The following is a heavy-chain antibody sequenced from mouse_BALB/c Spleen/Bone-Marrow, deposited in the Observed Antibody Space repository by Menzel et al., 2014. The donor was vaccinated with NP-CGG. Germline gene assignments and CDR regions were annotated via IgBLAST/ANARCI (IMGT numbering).Heavy chain of an antibody. CDR3: ARSYGSSPFDY. D-gene: IGHD1-1*01. Sequence: VQLQQSGAELVKPGASVKLSCTASGFNIKDTYMHWVKQRPEQGLEWIGRIDPANGNTKYDPKFQGKATITADTSSNTAYLRLSSLTSEDTAVYYCARSYGSSPFDYWGQGTTLTVSS. V-gene: IGHV14-3*02. CDR1: GFNIKDTY. CDR2: IDPANGNT. J-gene: IGHJ2*01.